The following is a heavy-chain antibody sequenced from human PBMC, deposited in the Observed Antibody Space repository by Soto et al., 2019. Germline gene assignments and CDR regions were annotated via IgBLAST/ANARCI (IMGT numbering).Heavy chain of an antibody. V-gene: IGHV3-21*01. Sequence: GGSLRLSCAASRFTFSNYSMSWVRQAPGTGLEWVSSISSTSTYTYYPDSLKGRFTISRDNAKNSLYLQMNGLRAEDTAVYYCARVAANDPNFDYWGQGTLVTVSS. CDR2: ISSTSTYT. D-gene: IGHD6-25*01. CDR1: RFTFSNYS. J-gene: IGHJ4*02. CDR3: ARVAANDPNFDY.